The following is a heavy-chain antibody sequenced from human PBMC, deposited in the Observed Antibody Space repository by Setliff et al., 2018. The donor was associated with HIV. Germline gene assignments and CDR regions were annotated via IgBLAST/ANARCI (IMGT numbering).Heavy chain of an antibody. CDR3: ARRSGWSLDY. Sequence: SETLSLTCTVSGDAISNGLYWGWIRQPPGKGLEWIGEIIHSGSTNYNPSLKSRVTISVDTSKNQFSLKLSSVTAADTAVYYCARRSGWSLDYWGQGTLVTVSS. D-gene: IGHD6-19*01. CDR2: IIHSGST. J-gene: IGHJ4*02. CDR1: GDAISNGLY. V-gene: IGHV4-38-2*02.